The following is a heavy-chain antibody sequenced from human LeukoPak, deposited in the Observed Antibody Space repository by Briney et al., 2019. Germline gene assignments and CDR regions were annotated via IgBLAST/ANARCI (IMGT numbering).Heavy chain of an antibody. CDR1: GGSISSSSYY. D-gene: IGHD3-10*01. V-gene: IGHV4-39*01. CDR3: ARRNSYYGSGSYYYYMDV. CDR2: IYYSGST. Sequence: PSETLSLTCTVSGGSISSSSYYWGWIRQPPGKGLEWIGSIYYSGSTYYIPSLKSRVTISVDTSKNQFSLKLSSVTAADTAVYYCARRNSYYGSGSYYYYMDVWGKGTTVTVSS. J-gene: IGHJ6*03.